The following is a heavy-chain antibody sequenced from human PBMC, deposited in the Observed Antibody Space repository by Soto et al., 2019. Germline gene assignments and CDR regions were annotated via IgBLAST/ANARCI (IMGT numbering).Heavy chain of an antibody. CDR1: GYTFTSYA. Sequence: GASVKVSCKASGYTFTSYAMHWVRQAPGQRLEWMGWINAGNGNTKYSQKFQGRVTITRDTSASTAYMKLSSLRSEDTAVYYCARDPHGPLWYYLDYWGQGTLVTVSS. CDR2: INAGNGNT. CDR3: ARDPHGPLWYYLDY. V-gene: IGHV1-3*01. D-gene: IGHD3-10*01. J-gene: IGHJ4*02.